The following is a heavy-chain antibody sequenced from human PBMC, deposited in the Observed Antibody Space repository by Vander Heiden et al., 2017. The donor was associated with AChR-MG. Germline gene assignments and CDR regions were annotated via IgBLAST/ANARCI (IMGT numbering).Heavy chain of an antibody. V-gene: IGHV4-34*01. CDR1: GGSFSGYY. CDR3: ARGHVGSYSYYYYYGMDV. J-gene: IGHJ6*02. D-gene: IGHD1-26*01. CDR2: INHSGST. Sequence: QVQLQQWGAGLLKPSETLSLTCAVYGGSFSGYYWSWIRQPPGKGLEWIGEINHSGSTKYNPSLKSRVTISVDTSKNQFSLKLSSVTAADTAVYYCARGHVGSYSYYYYYGMDVWGQGTTVAVSS.